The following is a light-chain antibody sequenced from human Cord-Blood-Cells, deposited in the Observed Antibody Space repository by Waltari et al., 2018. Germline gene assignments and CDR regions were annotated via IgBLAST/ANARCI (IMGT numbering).Light chain of an antibody. J-gene: IGKJ1*01. CDR2: KAS. Sequence: DIQVTQPPPHLSPCVGDRVTITCPASQSISSWLAWDQQKPGKAPKVLIYKASSLESGGPSRFSGSGAGTEFTLTISSLQPDDFATYYCQQYNSYSWTFGQGTKVEIK. CDR1: QSISSW. V-gene: IGKV1-5*03. CDR3: QQYNSYSWT.